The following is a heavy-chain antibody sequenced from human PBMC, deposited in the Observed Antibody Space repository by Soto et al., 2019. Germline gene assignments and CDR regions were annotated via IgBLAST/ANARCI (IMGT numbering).Heavy chain of an antibody. Sequence: SVKLSCKASGGTFSSYAITWVRQAPGQGLEWMGGIIPICGTSNYAQKFQGRVTITAAESTSTAYMELSSLRSEATAVSYCARDGRSSAGRGTRYYYGIELWGQGSMVT. CDR2: IIPICGTS. CDR3: ARDGRSSAGRGTRYYYGIEL. J-gene: IGHJ6*02. D-gene: IGHD6-6*01. V-gene: IGHV1-69*13. CDR1: GGTFSSYA.